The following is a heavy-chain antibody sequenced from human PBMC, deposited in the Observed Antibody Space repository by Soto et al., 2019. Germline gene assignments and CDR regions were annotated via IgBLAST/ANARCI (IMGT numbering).Heavy chain of an antibody. J-gene: IGHJ1*01. D-gene: IGHD3-22*01. CDR3: ARGRGYYDSSGYRLEYFQH. CDR2: IYHSGST. V-gene: IGHV4-30-2*01. Sequence: SETLSLTCAVSGDSISSGGYSWSWIRQPPGKGLEWIGYIYHSGSTYYNPSLKSRVTISVDRSKNQFSLKLSSVTAADTAVYYCARGRGYYDSSGYRLEYFQHWGQGTLVTVSS. CDR1: GDSISSGGYS.